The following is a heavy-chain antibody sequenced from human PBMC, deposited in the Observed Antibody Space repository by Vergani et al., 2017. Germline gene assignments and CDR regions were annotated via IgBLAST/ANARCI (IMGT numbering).Heavy chain of an antibody. D-gene: IGHD2-2*01. CDR1: GGSISSSNW. V-gene: IGHV4-4*02. Sequence: QVQLQESGPGLVKPSGPLSLTCAVSGGSISSSNWWSWVRQPPGKGLEWIGEIYHSGSTNYNPSLKSRVTISVDKSKNQFSVKLSSATAADTAVYYCARXPAPLDQLLPYYYYMDVWGKGTTVTVSS. CDR2: IYHSGST. CDR3: ARXPAPLDQLLPYYYYMDV. J-gene: IGHJ6*03.